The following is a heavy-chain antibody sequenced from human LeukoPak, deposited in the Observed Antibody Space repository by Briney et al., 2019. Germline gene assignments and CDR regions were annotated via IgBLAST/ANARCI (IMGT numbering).Heavy chain of an antibody. CDR1: RDSVSSKNAA. D-gene: IGHD6-19*01. Sequence: SQTLSLTCAISRDSVSSKNAAWNWIRQSPSRGLEWLGRTYYRSKWYNEYAISVKGRININPDTSKNQISLQLNSVTPEDTAVYYCARSSGWLDYWGQGTLVTVSS. V-gene: IGHV6-1*01. CDR2: TYYRSKWYN. CDR3: ARSSGWLDY. J-gene: IGHJ4*02.